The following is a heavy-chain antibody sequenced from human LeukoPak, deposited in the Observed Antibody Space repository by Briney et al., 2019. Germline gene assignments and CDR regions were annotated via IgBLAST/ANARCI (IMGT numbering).Heavy chain of an antibody. CDR1: GITFSSYG. J-gene: IGHJ4*02. Sequence: GGSLRLSCAASGITFSSYGMSWVRQVPGKGLEWVSSISHTGGSPYYADSVRGRFTISRDNSKSTLSLQMNSLRAEDTAIYYCATYRQVLLPFESWGQGTLVTVSS. CDR3: ATYRQVLLPFES. CDR2: ISHTGGSP. D-gene: IGHD2-8*02. V-gene: IGHV3-23*01.